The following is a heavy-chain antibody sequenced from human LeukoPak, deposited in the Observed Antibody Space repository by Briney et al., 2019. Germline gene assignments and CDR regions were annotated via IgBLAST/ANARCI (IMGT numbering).Heavy chain of an antibody. V-gene: IGHV4-39*07. Sequence: SETLSLTCTVSGGSISSSSYYWGWIRQPPGKGLEWFGSIYYSGSTYYNPSLKSRVTISVDTSKNQFSLKLSSVTAADTAVYYCARAAEDDAFDIWGQGTMVTVSS. CDR3: ARAAEDDAFDI. CDR1: GGSISSSSYY. J-gene: IGHJ3*02. CDR2: IYYSGST.